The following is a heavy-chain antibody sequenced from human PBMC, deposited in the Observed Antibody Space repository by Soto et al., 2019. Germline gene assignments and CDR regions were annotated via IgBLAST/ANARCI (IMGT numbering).Heavy chain of an antibody. Sequence: EKLVESGGGVVQPGRSLRLSCAASGFTFSAYGMHWVRQAPGKGLEWVTVISYDGSSKYYADSVKGRFIVSRDNSKNTLYLQMNSLRPEDTAVYYCAKVTFSGDYYYSYGMDVWGQGTTVTVSS. V-gene: IGHV3-30*18. D-gene: IGHD1-26*01. CDR1: GFTFSAYG. CDR2: ISYDGSSK. CDR3: AKVTFSGDYYYSYGMDV. J-gene: IGHJ6*02.